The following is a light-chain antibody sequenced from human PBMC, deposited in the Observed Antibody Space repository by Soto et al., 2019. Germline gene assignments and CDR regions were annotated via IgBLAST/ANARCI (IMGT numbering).Light chain of an antibody. V-gene: IGLV1-47*01. Sequence: QSVLPQPPSASGTPGQMVTISCSGSSSNIGSNYVYWYQQLPGTAPKLLIYRNNQRPSGVPDRFSGSKSGTSASLAISGLRSEDEADYYCAAWDDSLSALYVFGTGTKVTVL. CDR3: AAWDDSLSALYV. J-gene: IGLJ1*01. CDR2: RNN. CDR1: SSNIGSNY.